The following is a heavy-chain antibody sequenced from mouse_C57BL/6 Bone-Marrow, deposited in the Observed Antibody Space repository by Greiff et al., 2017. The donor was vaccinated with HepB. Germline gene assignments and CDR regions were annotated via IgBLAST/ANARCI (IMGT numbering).Heavy chain of an antibody. V-gene: IGHV5-4*03. Sequence: EVKLVESGGGLVKPGGSLKLSCAASGFTFSSYAMSWVRQTPEKRLEWVATISDGGSYTYYPDNVKGRFTISRDNAKNNLYLQMSHLKSEDTAMYYCASTMVTTRAMDYWGQGTSVTVSS. J-gene: IGHJ4*01. CDR2: ISDGGSYT. D-gene: IGHD2-2*01. CDR1: GFTFSSYA. CDR3: ASTMVTTRAMDY.